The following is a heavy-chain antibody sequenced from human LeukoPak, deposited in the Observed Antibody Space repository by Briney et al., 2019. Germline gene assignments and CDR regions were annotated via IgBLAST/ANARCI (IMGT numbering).Heavy chain of an antibody. CDR2: IKQDGSEK. J-gene: IGHJ4*02. CDR3: ARESLQGGSWYYFDY. V-gene: IGHV3-7*03. CDR1: GFTFSSNW. Sequence: TGGSLRLCCAASGFTFSSNWMSWVRQAPGKGLEWVANIKQDGSEKYYVDSVKGRFTISRDNAKNSLYLQMNSLRAEDTAVYYCARESLQGGSWYYFDYWGQGSLVTVSS. D-gene: IGHD6-13*01.